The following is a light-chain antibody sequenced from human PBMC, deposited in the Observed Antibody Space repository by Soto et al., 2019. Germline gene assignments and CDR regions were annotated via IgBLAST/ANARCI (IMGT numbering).Light chain of an antibody. V-gene: IGKV1-39*01. J-gene: IGKJ2*01. CDR1: QTISFY. CDR3: QQSYNTPRT. Sequence: DIQMTQSPSSLSASVGDRVTITCRASQTISFYLNWYQQKPGQAPQLLIYAASSLQTGVPPRFGGSGYGTDFTLTISSLQPGDVATYYCQQSYNTPRTFGQGTKLEI. CDR2: AAS.